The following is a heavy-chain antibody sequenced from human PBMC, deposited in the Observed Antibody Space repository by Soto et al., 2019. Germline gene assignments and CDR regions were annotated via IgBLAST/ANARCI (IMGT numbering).Heavy chain of an antibody. CDR2: ISSSSSTI. Sequence: GGSLRLSCAASGFTFSSYSMNWVRQAPGKGLEWVSYISSSSSTIYYADSVKGRFTISRDNAKNSLYLQMNSLRDEDTAVYYCAKDREVTLVRISLAQWGQGTLVTVSS. D-gene: IGHD3-10*01. V-gene: IGHV3-48*02. J-gene: IGHJ4*02. CDR3: AKDREVTLVRISLAQ. CDR1: GFTFSSYS.